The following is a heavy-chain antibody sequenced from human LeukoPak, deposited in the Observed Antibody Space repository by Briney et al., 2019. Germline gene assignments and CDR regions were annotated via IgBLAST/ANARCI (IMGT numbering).Heavy chain of an antibody. CDR2: INHSGST. D-gene: IGHD3-22*01. V-gene: IGHV4-34*01. Sequence: SETLSLTCTVSGGSISSYYWSWIRQPPGKGLEWIGEINHSGSTNYNPSLKSRVTISVDTSKNQFSLKLSSVTAADTAVYYCARTIYYYDSSGYWPFDYWGQGTLVTVSS. CDR3: ARTIYYYDSSGYWPFDY. J-gene: IGHJ4*02. CDR1: GGSISSYY.